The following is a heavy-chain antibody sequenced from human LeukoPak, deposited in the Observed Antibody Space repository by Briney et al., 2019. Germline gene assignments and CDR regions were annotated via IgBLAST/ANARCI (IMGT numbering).Heavy chain of an antibody. CDR3: AGRLDGMGV. CDR2: TRNKANSYTT. V-gene: IGHV3-72*01. CDR1: GFTFSDHY. J-gene: IGHJ6*02. D-gene: IGHD3-16*01. Sequence: GGSLRLSCAASGFTFSDHYMDWVRQAPGKGLEWVGRTRNKANSYTTENAASVKDRFTISGDDSKNSLYLQMNSLKTEDTAVYYCAGRLDGMGVWGQGTTVTVSS.